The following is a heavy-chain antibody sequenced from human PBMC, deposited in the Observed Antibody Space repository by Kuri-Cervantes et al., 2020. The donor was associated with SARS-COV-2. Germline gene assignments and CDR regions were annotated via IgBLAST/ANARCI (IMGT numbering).Heavy chain of an antibody. V-gene: IGHV6-1*01. CDR3: ARESTESYHYYYYMDV. J-gene: IGHJ6*03. Sequence: SETLSLTCAISGDSVSSNSAAWNWIRQSPSRGLEWLGRTYYRSKWYNDYAVSVKSRITINPDTSKNQFSLQLNSVTPEDTAVYYCARESTESYHYYYYMDVWGKGTTVTVSS. D-gene: IGHD1-26*01. CDR1: GDSVSSNSAA. CDR2: TYYRSKWYN.